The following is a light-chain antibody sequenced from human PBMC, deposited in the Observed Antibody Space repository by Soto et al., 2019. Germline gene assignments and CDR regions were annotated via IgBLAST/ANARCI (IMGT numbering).Light chain of an antibody. V-gene: IGKV3-15*01. CDR1: QGIGST. CDR2: DTS. Sequence: EIIMTQSPATLSVSPGEGGTLSCRASQGIGSTLAWYQHKPGQTPRLLIYDTSTRATGVPARFSGSRSGTESTLTITSLQYEDFEVYSCQRYNNWPLTLGGGTKVDIK. CDR3: QRYNNWPLT. J-gene: IGKJ4*01.